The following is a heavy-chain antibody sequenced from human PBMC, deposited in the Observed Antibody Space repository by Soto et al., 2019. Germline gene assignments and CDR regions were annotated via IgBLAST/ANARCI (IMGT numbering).Heavy chain of an antibody. CDR3: ARHTPAISISDH. V-gene: IGHV4-34*01. D-gene: IGHD2-15*01. CDR1: GGSFSGYY. Sequence: SETLSLTCAVYGGSFSGYYWSWIRQPPGKGLEWIGEINHSGSTYYNPSLKSRVTISVDTSKNQFSLKLSSVTAADTAVYYCARHTPAISISDHWGQGTLVTVSS. CDR2: INHSGST. J-gene: IGHJ4*02.